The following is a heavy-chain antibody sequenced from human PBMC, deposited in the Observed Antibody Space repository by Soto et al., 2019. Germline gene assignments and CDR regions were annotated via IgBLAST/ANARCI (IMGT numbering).Heavy chain of an antibody. CDR3: ARPLGGWFNDAFDI. D-gene: IGHD6-19*01. CDR1: GFTFSSYW. V-gene: IGHV3-7*04. CDR2: IKQDGSEK. Sequence: GGSLRLSCAASGFTFSSYWMSWVRQAPGKGLEWVANIKQDGSEKYYVDSVKGRFTISRDNAKNSLYLQMNSLRAEDTAVYYCARPLGGWFNDAFDIWGQGTMVTVSS. J-gene: IGHJ3*02.